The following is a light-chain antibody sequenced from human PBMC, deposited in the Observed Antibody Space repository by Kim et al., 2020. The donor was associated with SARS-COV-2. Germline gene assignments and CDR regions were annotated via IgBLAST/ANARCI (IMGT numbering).Light chain of an antibody. Sequence: QSVLTQPPSVSAAPGQGVTISCSGSSSNIGNNYVSWYQQLPGTDPKLLIYDNNKRPSGIPDRFSGSKSGTSATLGITGLQTGDEADYHCGTWDTNLTAGVFGGGTQLTVL. CDR1: SSNIGNNY. J-gene: IGLJ3*02. CDR2: DNN. CDR3: GTWDTNLTAGV. V-gene: IGLV1-51*01.